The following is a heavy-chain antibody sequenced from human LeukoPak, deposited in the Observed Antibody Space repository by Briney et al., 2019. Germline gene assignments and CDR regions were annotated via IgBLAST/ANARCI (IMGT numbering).Heavy chain of an antibody. D-gene: IGHD3-10*01. Sequence: PSETLSLTCTVSGGSISSYYWSWIRRPPGKGLEWIGYIYDTGSTNYNPSLKSRVTISVDTSKNQFSLKLSSVTAADTTVYYCARVITMVRYAFDIWGQGTMVTVSS. CDR1: GGSISSYY. J-gene: IGHJ3*02. CDR2: IYDTGST. V-gene: IGHV4-59*01. CDR3: ARVITMVRYAFDI.